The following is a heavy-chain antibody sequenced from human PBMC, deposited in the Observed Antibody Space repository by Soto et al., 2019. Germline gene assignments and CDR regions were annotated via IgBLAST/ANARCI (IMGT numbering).Heavy chain of an antibody. CDR2: ISGSGGST. CDR3: AKDLADPCSGGSCYSGAFDI. CDR1: GFTFSSYA. Sequence: GGSLRLSCAASGFTFSSYAMSWVRQAPGKGLEWVSAISGSGGSTYYADSVKGRFTISRDNSKNTLYLQMNSLRAEDTAVYYCAKDLADPCSGGSCYSGAFDIWGQGTMATVSS. D-gene: IGHD2-15*01. J-gene: IGHJ3*02. V-gene: IGHV3-23*01.